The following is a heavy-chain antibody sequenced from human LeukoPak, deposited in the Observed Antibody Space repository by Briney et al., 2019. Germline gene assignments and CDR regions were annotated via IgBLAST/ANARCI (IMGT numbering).Heavy chain of an antibody. Sequence: RASARVSCTASGYTFTSYGISWVRQAPGQGLEWMGWISAYNGNTNYAQTPQGRVTMTTDTSTSTAYMELRRLRSDDTAVYYCARLALDFWSGYMDLYYYYMDVWGKGTTVTVSS. D-gene: IGHD3-3*01. J-gene: IGHJ6*03. CDR2: ISAYNGNT. CDR1: GYTFTSYG. CDR3: ARLALDFWSGYMDLYYYYMDV. V-gene: IGHV1-18*01.